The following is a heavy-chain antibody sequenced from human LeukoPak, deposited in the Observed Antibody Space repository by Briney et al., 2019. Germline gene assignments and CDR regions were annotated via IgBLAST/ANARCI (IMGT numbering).Heavy chain of an antibody. Sequence: GGSMRLSWAASGLTFSSNEMNWVRQAPGKGLEWVSYISSSGSTIYYADSVKGRFTISRDNAKNSLYLQMNSLRAEDTAVYYCARATNGVVAASPKKGFDIWGQGTMVTVSS. D-gene: IGHD2-15*01. V-gene: IGHV3-48*03. J-gene: IGHJ3*02. CDR3: ARATNGVVAASPKKGFDI. CDR2: ISSSGSTI. CDR1: GLTFSSNE.